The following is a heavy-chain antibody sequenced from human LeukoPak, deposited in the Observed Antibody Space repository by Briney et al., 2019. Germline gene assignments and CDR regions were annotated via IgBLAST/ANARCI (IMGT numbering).Heavy chain of an antibody. V-gene: IGHV3-23*01. J-gene: IGHJ4*02. CDR2: ISDCGGDT. Sequence: PGGSLRLSCAASGFSFSNYAMTWVRQAPGKGLEWVSGISDCGGDTFYADSVKGRLTISRDNSKNTLYLQMNSLRAEDTATYYCEKSSTAAGTYGDYWGQGTPVTVSS. D-gene: IGHD6-13*01. CDR1: GFSFSNYA. CDR3: EKSSTAAGTYGDY.